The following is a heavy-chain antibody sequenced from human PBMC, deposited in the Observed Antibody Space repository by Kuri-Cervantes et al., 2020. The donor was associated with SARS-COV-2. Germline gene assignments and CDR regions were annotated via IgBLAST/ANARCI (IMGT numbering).Heavy chain of an antibody. D-gene: IGHD6-19*01. CDR3: ARDYSSGWYMYWYFDL. CDR1: GFTFSSYA. J-gene: IGHJ2*01. V-gene: IGHV3-30*02. Sequence: GESLKISCAASGFTFSSYAMSWVRQAPGKGLEWVAFIRYDGSNKYYADSVKGRFTISRDNSKNTLYLQMNSLRAEDTAVYYCARDYSSGWYMYWYFDLWGRGTLVTVSS. CDR2: IRYDGSNK.